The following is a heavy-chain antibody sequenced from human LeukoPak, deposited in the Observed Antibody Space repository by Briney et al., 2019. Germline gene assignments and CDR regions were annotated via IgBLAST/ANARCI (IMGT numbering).Heavy chain of an antibody. Sequence: SQTLSLTCAISGDSVSSNSAAWNWIRQSPSRGLEWLGRTYYRSKWYNDYAVSVKSRITINPGTSKNQFSLQLNSVTAADTAVYYCARGTRGGVPYSSGWPAVPYYHYMDVWGKGTTVTVSS. D-gene: IGHD6-19*01. CDR2: TYYRSKWYN. CDR1: GDSVSSNSAA. V-gene: IGHV6-1*01. CDR3: ARGTRGGVPYSSGWPAVPYYHYMDV. J-gene: IGHJ6*03.